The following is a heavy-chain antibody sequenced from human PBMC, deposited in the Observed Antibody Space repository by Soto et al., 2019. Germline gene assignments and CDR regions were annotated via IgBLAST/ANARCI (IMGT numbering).Heavy chain of an antibody. J-gene: IGHJ4*02. Sequence: QVQLVESGGGVVQPGRSLRLSCAASGFTFSSYGMHWVRQAPGKGLEWVAVISYDGSNKYYADSVKGRFTISRDNSKNTLYLQMNSLRAEDTAVYYCAKDHRIPYYYDSSGYYPPFDYWGQGTLVTVSS. CDR1: GFTFSSYG. D-gene: IGHD3-22*01. CDR2: ISYDGSNK. CDR3: AKDHRIPYYYDSSGYYPPFDY. V-gene: IGHV3-30*18.